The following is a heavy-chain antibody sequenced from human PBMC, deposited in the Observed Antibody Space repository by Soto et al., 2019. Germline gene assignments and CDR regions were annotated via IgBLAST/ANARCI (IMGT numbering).Heavy chain of an antibody. CDR2: ISSSSSYI. J-gene: IGHJ4*02. Sequence: EVQLVESGGGLVKPGGSLRLSCAASGFTFSSYSMNWVRQAPGKGLEWVSSISSSSSYIYYADSVKGRFTISRDNAKNSLYRQMNSLRAEDTAVYYCAREYYGSGKLDYWGQGTLVTVSS. CDR1: GFTFSSYS. V-gene: IGHV3-21*01. CDR3: AREYYGSGKLDY. D-gene: IGHD3-10*01.